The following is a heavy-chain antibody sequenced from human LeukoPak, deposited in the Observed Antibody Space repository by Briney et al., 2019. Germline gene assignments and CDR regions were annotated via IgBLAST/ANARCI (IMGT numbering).Heavy chain of an antibody. J-gene: IGHJ4*02. Sequence: GASVKVSCKASGYTFTGYYMHWVRQAPGQGLEWMGWINPNSGGTNYAQKFQGRVTMTRDTSISTAYMELSRLRSDDTAVYYCARDWGYCSGGSCYSTDYWGQGTLVTVSS. V-gene: IGHV1-2*02. CDR2: INPNSGGT. D-gene: IGHD2-15*01. CDR3: ARDWGYCSGGSCYSTDY. CDR1: GYTFTGYY.